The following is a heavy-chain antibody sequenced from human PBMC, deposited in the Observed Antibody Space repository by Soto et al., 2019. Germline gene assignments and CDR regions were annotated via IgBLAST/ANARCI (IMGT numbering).Heavy chain of an antibody. CDR2: IRKDGSQR. D-gene: IGHD6-25*01. Sequence: EVQLVESGGGLVQPGGSLTLSCAASEFAFSSYWMTWVRQAPGKGLEWVANIRKDGSQRSYLDSVRGRFTISRDNSKNSLYLQMNSVRAEDTALYFCARDVSPGSSGLYFDAFDIWGQGTMVTGSS. CDR3: ARDVSPGSSGLYFDAFDI. V-gene: IGHV3-7*05. CDR1: EFAFSSYW. J-gene: IGHJ3*02.